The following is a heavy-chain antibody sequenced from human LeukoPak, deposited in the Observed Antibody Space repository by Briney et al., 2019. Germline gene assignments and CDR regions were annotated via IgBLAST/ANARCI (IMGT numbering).Heavy chain of an antibody. CDR3: TTSSNRVYYYYYYMDV. D-gene: IGHD1-14*01. Sequence: GGSPRLSCAASGFTFSNAWMSWVRQAPGKGLEWVGRIKSKTDGGTTDYAAPVKGRFTISRDDSKNTLYLQMNSLKTEDTAVYYCTTSSNRVYYYYYYMDVWGKGTTVTISS. CDR2: IKSKTDGGTT. J-gene: IGHJ6*03. CDR1: GFTFSNAW. V-gene: IGHV3-15*01.